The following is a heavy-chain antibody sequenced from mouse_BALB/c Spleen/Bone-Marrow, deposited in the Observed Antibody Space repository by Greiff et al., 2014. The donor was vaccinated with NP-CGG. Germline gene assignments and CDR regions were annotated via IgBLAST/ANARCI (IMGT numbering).Heavy chain of an antibody. Sequence: DVKLVESGAELVKPGASVKLSCTASGFNIKDTYMHWVKQRPEQGLEWIGRIDPANGNTKYDPKFQGKATITADTSSNTAYPQLSSLTSEDTAVYYCVRSREYYFDYWGQGTTLTVSS. CDR3: VRSREYYFDY. J-gene: IGHJ2*01. CDR1: GFNIKDTY. V-gene: IGHV14-3*02. D-gene: IGHD1-1*01. CDR2: IDPANGNT.